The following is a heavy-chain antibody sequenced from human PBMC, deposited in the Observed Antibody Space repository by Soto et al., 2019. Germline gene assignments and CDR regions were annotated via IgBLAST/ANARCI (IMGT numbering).Heavy chain of an antibody. CDR1: GFTFSNYG. D-gene: IGHD2-8*01. CDR3: ARDIESVTAKHFFYYYAMDV. CDR2: VSANNGHT. V-gene: IGHV1-18*01. Sequence: ASVKVSCKASGFTFSNYGLNWVRQAPGQGLEWMGWVSANNGHTNYAQNLQGRVSMTTDTSTSTAYMELRGLTFDDTAVYYCARDIESVTAKHFFYYYAMDVWGQGATVTVSS. J-gene: IGHJ6*02.